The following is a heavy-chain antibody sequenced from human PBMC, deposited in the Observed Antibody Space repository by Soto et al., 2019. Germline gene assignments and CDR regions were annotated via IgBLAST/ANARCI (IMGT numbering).Heavy chain of an antibody. Sequence: PGGSLRLSCAASGFSFSTFAMTWVRQAPGKGLEWVPSISKSDYTYYSDSVKGRFAISRDNAKSSVSLQMNTLRVEDTAVYYCAREDSIIIPAVSDFWGQGTLVTVSS. J-gene: IGHJ4*02. CDR3: AREDSIIIPAVSDF. D-gene: IGHD2-2*01. V-gene: IGHV3-21*01. CDR1: GFSFSTFA. CDR2: ISKSDYT.